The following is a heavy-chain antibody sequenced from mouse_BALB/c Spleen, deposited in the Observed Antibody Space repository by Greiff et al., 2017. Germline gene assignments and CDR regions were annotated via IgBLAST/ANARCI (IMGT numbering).Heavy chain of an antibody. D-gene: IGHD2-1*01. CDR3: ARHYGNAWFAY. CDR2: IYPGGGYT. V-gene: IGHV1-63*02. CDR1: GYTFTNYW. J-gene: IGHJ3*01. Sequence: VQLQESGAELVRPGTSVKISCKASGYTFTNYWLGWVKQRPGHGLEWIGDIYPGGGYTNYNEKFKGKATLTADTSSRTAYMQLSSLTSEDSAVYFCARHYGNAWFAYWGQGTLVTVSA.